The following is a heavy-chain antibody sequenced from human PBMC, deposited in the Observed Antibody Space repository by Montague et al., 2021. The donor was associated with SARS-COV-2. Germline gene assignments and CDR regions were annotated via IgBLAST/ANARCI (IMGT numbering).Heavy chain of an antibody. Sequence: SETLSLTCSVSGGSIGDFYWTWIRQAAGGGLEWIGRIYRSGSTNYNPSLKSRASMSVDTSKMQISLNLRSVTAADTAIYYCARAGMVGAPNLSFDAWGPGILVTASS. CDR3: ARAGMVGAPNLSFDA. V-gene: IGHV4-4*07. J-gene: IGHJ5*02. D-gene: IGHD3-16*02. CDR2: IYRSGST. CDR1: GGSIGDFY.